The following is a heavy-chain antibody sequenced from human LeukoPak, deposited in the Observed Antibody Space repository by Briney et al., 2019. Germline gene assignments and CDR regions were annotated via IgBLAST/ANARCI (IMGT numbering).Heavy chain of an antibody. CDR1: GFTSSNAW. CDR3: ARGYYPPEY. J-gene: IGHJ4*02. Sequence: GGSLRLSCAASGFTSSNAWMNWVRQAPGKGLEWVANIKQDGTEKYYVDSVKGRFTISRDNANNSLYLQMNSLRAEDTAVYYCARGYYPPEYWGPGTLVTVSS. V-gene: IGHV3-7*05. CDR2: IKQDGTEK. D-gene: IGHD1-26*01.